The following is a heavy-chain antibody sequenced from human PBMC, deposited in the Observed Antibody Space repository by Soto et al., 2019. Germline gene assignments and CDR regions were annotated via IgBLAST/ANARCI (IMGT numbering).Heavy chain of an antibody. V-gene: IGHV1-18*04. CDR3: ATSYDSGFDP. Sequence: QLQLVQSGAEVKRPGASVRVSCEASGYPFAKYGISWIRQAPGQGLEWMGWIRPDNGNTEYAQKFKRRVSMTRDTSSNTAYLEVRSLRSDDTAMYYCATSYDSGFDPWGQGTLVSVSS. CDR1: GYPFAKYG. D-gene: IGHD5-12*01. J-gene: IGHJ5*02. CDR2: IRPDNGNT.